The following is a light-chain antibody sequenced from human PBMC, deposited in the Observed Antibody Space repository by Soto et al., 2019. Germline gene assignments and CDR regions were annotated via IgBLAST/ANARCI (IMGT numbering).Light chain of an antibody. Sequence: EIVMTQSPATLSVSPGERATLSCRASQSVSSYLAWYQQKPGQAPRLLIYGASTRATGIPARFSGSGSGTEFTLTINSLEPEDFAVYYCQQRSNWPRTFGQGTKVGI. J-gene: IGKJ1*01. CDR1: QSVSSY. CDR3: QQRSNWPRT. CDR2: GAS. V-gene: IGKV3-15*01.